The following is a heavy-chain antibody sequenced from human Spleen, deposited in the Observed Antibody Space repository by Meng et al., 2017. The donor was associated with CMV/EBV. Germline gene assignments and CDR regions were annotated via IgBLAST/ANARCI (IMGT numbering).Heavy chain of an antibody. D-gene: IGHD3-3*01. CDR2: INAGNGNT. CDR3: ARAGLRFLEWLLKTYYFDY. J-gene: IGHJ4*02. CDR1: GYTFSTYT. V-gene: IGHV1-3*01. Sequence: VQLVQSGAEVKKLGASVMVSCKTSGYTFSTYTINWVRQAPGQRLEWMGWINAGNGNTKYPQKFQGRVTMTRNTSISTAYMELSSLRSEDTAVYYCARAGLRFLEWLLKTYYFDYWGQGTLVTVSS.